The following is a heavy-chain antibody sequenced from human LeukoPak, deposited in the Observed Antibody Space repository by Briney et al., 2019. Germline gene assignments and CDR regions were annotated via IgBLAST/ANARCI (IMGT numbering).Heavy chain of an antibody. CDR2: ISDNGGAT. Sequence: GGSLRLSCAASGFTFSSYAMSWVRQAPGKGLEWVSAISDNGGATYYADSVKGRFTISRDNSKNTLYVQMNSLRAEDTAVYYCAREGVGATEFDYWGQGTLVTVSS. D-gene: IGHD1-26*01. V-gene: IGHV3-23*01. CDR1: GFTFSSYA. CDR3: AREGVGATEFDY. J-gene: IGHJ4*02.